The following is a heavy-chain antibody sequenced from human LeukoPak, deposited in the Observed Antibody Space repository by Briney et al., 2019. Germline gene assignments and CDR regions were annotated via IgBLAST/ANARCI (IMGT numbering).Heavy chain of an antibody. V-gene: IGHV3-30*02. J-gene: IGHJ4*02. Sequence: GGSLRLSCAASGFTFSSYWMSWVRQAPGKGLEWVSFIRYDGTKIYYADSVKGRFTISRDNSKNTLYLQLSSLRAEDTAVYYCAKLVGAIPSDYWGQGTLVTVSS. CDR2: IRYDGTKI. CDR1: GFTFSSYW. CDR3: AKLVGAIPSDY. D-gene: IGHD1-26*01.